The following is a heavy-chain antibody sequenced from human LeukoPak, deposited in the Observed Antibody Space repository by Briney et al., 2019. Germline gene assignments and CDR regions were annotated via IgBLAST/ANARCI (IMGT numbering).Heavy chain of an antibody. D-gene: IGHD1-7*01. V-gene: IGHV3-74*01. J-gene: IGHJ4*02. CDR2: INSDGSST. CDR3: ARGGWNYVGSRVPDY. CDR1: GFTVSSNY. Sequence: PGGSLRLSCAASGFTVSSNYMSWVRQAPGKGLVWVSRINSDGSSTSYADSVKGRFTISRDNAKNTLYLQMNSLRAEDTAVYYCARGGWNYVGSRVPDYWGQGTLVTVSS.